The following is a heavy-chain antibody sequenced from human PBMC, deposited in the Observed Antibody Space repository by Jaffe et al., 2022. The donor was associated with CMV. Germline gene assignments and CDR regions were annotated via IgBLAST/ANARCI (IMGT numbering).Heavy chain of an antibody. CDR3: ARGDPDYYDSSGPLGD. J-gene: IGHJ4*02. V-gene: IGHV4-34*01. D-gene: IGHD3-22*01. CDR1: GGSFSGYY. Sequence: QVQLQQWGAGLLKPSETLSLTCAVYGGSFSGYYWSWIRQPPGKGLEWIGEINHSGSTNYNPSLKSRVTISVDTSKNQFSLKLSSVTAADTAVYYCARGDPDYYDSSGPLGDWGQGTLVTVSS. CDR2: INHSGST.